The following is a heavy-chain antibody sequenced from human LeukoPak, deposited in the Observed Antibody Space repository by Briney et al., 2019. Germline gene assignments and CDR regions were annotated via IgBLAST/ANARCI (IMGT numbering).Heavy chain of an antibody. CDR1: GYTFTGYY. CDR3: ARAYSGNYYQRDNWFDP. Sequence: ASVKVSCKASGYTFTGYYMHWVRQAPGQGLEWMGWINPNSGGTNYAQKFQGRVTMTRDTSISTAYMELRTLRSDDTAVYYCARAYSGNYYQRDNWFDPWGQGTLVTVSS. CDR2: INPNSGGT. D-gene: IGHD1-26*01. J-gene: IGHJ5*02. V-gene: IGHV1-2*02.